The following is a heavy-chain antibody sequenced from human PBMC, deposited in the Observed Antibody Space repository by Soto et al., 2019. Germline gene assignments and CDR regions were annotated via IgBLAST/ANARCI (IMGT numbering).Heavy chain of an antibody. V-gene: IGHV1-69*01. CDR2: ITPMIGTT. Sequence: QVHLVQSGAEVKRPGSSVSVSCRASGGTFYTYAFTWVRQAPGQGLEWMGGITPMIGTTKYAQKLHGRVTCSADESASTAYMALSNLRSDDTAVYYCARDVSVMTSVFGFWGQGTLITVSS. D-gene: IGHD3-10*01. CDR3: ARDVSVMTSVFGF. J-gene: IGHJ4*02. CDR1: GGTFYTYA.